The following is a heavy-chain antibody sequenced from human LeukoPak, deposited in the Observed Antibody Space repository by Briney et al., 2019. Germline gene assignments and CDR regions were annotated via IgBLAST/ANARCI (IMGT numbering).Heavy chain of an antibody. V-gene: IGHV3-30*18. J-gene: IGHJ5*02. CDR2: ISYDGRDN. D-gene: IGHD3-9*01. CDR1: GFTLSTYA. Sequence: GRSLRLSCAASGFTLSTYATHWVPQAPGKGLESVAVISYDGRDNDDADSVKGRFAISRDNSNNALSLQMNSLRTEDTAVYYCAKGGGLRYFDWLSPDAWGQGTLVTVSS. CDR3: AKGGGLRYFDWLSPDA.